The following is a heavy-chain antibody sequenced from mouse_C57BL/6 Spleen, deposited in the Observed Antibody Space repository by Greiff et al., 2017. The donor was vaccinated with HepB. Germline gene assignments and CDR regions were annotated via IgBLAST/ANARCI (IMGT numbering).Heavy chain of an antibody. CDR2: IYPGSGNT. Sequence: VQLQQSGPELVKPGASVKISCKASGYSFTSYYIHWVKQRPGQGLEWIGWIYPGSGNTKYNEKFKGKATLTADTSSSTADMQLSSLTSEDSAVYYCARSGGNDLGWYFDVWGTGTTVTVSS. D-gene: IGHD2-2*01. CDR1: GYSFTSYY. V-gene: IGHV1-66*01. J-gene: IGHJ1*03. CDR3: ARSGGNDLGWYFDV.